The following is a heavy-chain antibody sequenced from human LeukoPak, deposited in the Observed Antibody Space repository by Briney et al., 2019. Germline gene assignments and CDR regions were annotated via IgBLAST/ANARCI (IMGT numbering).Heavy chain of an antibody. Sequence: PSETLSLTCAVYGGSFSGYYWSWIRQPPGKGLEWIGEINHSGSTNYNPSLKSRVTISVDTSKNQFSLKLSSVTAADTAVYYCARGSNAIYYYYYDYMDVWGKGTTVTVSS. CDR2: INHSGST. D-gene: IGHD4-11*01. J-gene: IGHJ6*03. V-gene: IGHV4-34*01. CDR1: GGSFSGYY. CDR3: ARGSNAIYYYYYDYMDV.